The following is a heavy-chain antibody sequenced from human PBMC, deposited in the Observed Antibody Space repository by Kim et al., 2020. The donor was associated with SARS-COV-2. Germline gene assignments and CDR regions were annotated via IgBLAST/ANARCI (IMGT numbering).Heavy chain of an antibody. Sequence: GGSLRLSCAASGFTFSSYAMSWVRQAPGKGLEWVSAISGSGGSTYYADSVKGRFTISRDNSKNTLYLQMNSLRAEDTAVYYCAKASGFPPRTSGEAPHYYGMDVWGQGTTVTVSS. V-gene: IGHV3-23*01. CDR3: AKASGFPPRTSGEAPHYYGMDV. J-gene: IGHJ6*02. D-gene: IGHD3-10*01. CDR2: ISGSGGST. CDR1: GFTFSSYA.